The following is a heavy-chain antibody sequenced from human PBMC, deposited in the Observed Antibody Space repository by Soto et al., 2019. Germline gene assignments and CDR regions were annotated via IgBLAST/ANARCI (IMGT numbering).Heavy chain of an antibody. CDR3: AKGGLLWFGESLHIDV. Sequence: EVQLLESGGGLVQPGGSLRLSCAASGFTFSSYAMSWVRQAPGKGLEWVSAISGSGGSTYYADSVKGRFTISRDNSKNTLYLQMNSLRAEDTSVYYCAKGGLLWFGESLHIDVWVKGTTVTVSS. CDR1: GFTFSSYA. J-gene: IGHJ6*03. D-gene: IGHD3-10*01. CDR2: ISGSGGST. V-gene: IGHV3-23*01.